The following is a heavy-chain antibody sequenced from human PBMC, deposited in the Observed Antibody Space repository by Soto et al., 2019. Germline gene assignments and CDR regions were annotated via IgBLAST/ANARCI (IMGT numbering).Heavy chain of an antibody. Sequence: GASVKVSCKASGYTFSTYDIDWVRLATGQGLEWMGSMNPNSGNTEYAQKFQGRVTMTRDTSKSTAYMELSSLRSEDTAVYYCARHGSAWDYWGQGTLVTVSS. CDR2: MNPNSGNT. CDR1: GYTFSTYD. D-gene: IGHD6-19*01. V-gene: IGHV1-8*01. CDR3: ARHGSAWDY. J-gene: IGHJ4*02.